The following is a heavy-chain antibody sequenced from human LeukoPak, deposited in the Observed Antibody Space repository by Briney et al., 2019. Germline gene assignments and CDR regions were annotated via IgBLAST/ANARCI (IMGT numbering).Heavy chain of an antibody. CDR1: GYTFTSYG. Sequence: GASVKVSCKASGYTFTSYGINWVRQATGQGLEWIGWMKPNRGNTGYAQKFQGRVTMTRDTSISTAYMELSNLRSEDTAVYYCVAVVDTSFDYWGQGTPVTVSS. CDR2: MKPNRGNT. D-gene: IGHD2-15*01. CDR3: VAVVDTSFDY. V-gene: IGHV1-8*02. J-gene: IGHJ4*02.